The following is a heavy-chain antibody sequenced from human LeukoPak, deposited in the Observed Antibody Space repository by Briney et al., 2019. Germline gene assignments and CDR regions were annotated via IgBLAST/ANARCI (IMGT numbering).Heavy chain of an antibody. D-gene: IGHD3-10*01. Sequence: PGGSLRLSCAASGFTFSSYSMNWVRQAPGKGLEWVSSISSSSSYIYYADSVKGRFTVSRDNDKNSLYLQMTSVRAEDTAVYYCARHDYYGSGSYYRGAPVDYWGQGTLVTVSS. CDR2: ISSSSSYI. V-gene: IGHV3-21*01. CDR1: GFTFSSYS. J-gene: IGHJ4*02. CDR3: ARHDYYGSGSYYRGAPVDY.